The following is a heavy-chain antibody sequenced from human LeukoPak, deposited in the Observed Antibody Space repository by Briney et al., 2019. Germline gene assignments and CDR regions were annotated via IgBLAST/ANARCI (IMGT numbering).Heavy chain of an antibody. D-gene: IGHD3-22*01. J-gene: IGHJ4*02. Sequence: GRSLRLSCAASGFTFSSYAMHWVRQAPGKGLEWVAVISYDGSNKYYADSVKGRFTISRDNSKNTLYLQMNSLRAEDTAVYFCARSQGPYDSSGYYYVPYWGQGTLVTVSS. CDR2: ISYDGSNK. CDR3: ARSQGPYDSSGYYYVPY. V-gene: IGHV3-30-3*01. CDR1: GFTFSSYA.